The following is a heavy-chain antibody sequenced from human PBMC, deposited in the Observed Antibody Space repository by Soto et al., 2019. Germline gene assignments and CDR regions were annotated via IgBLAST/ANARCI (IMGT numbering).Heavy chain of an antibody. D-gene: IGHD3-22*01. CDR2: LYSGGTT. J-gene: IGHJ4*02. Sequence: GGSLRLSCAASGFIVSNNYMSWVRQAPGKGLEWVSVLYSGGTTYYADSVKGRFTISRDNSKNTLYLQMNSLRAENTAVYHCARNYDSSGYYIFDYWGQGTLVTVSS. CDR1: GFIVSNNY. V-gene: IGHV3-66*01. CDR3: ARNYDSSGYYIFDY.